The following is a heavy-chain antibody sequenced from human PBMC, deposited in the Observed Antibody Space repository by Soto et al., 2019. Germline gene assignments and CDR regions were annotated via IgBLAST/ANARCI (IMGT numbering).Heavy chain of an antibody. CDR2: ISAHNGNT. CDR1: GYTFTSYG. CDR3: ARGRYGDY. D-gene: IGHD1-1*01. Sequence: QVHLVQSGAKVKKPGASVKVSCKGSGYTFTSYGITWVRQAPGQGLEWRGWISAHNGNTNNAQKLQGRVTVTRDTSTSTAYMELRSLRSDDTAVYYCARGRYGDYWGQGALVTVSS. V-gene: IGHV1-18*01. J-gene: IGHJ4*02.